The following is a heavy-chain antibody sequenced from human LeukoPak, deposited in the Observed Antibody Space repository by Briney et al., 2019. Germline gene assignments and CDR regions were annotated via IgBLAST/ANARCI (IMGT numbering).Heavy chain of an antibody. V-gene: IGHV4-39*01. CDR1: GGSISSSSYY. CDR2: IYYSGST. CDR3: ARREWRGYFDY. Sequence: SETLSLTCSVSGGSISSSSYYWGWIRQPPGKGLEWIGSIYYSGSTYYNPSLRSRVTISVDTSKKQFSLKLSSVTAADTAVYYYARREWRGYFDYWGQGTLVTVSS. D-gene: IGHD3-3*01. J-gene: IGHJ4*02.